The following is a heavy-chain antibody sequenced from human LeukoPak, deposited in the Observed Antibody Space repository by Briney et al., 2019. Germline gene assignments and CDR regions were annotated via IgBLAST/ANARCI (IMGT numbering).Heavy chain of an antibody. CDR2: ISYSANS. Sequence: SETLSLTCTVSGDSVSSGGHYWVWVRQPPGKGLEWLGAISYSANSYYSPSHKSRVTISIDMSKNQFSLRPSSVTAADTAFYYCARQCSSISCPIDYWGQGNLVTVSS. D-gene: IGHD2-2*01. J-gene: IGHJ4*02. V-gene: IGHV4-39*01. CDR1: GDSVSSGGHY. CDR3: ARQCSSISCPIDY.